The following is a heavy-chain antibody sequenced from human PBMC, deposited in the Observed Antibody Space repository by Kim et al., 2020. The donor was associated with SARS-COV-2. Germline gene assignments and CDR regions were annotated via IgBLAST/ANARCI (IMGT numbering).Heavy chain of an antibody. D-gene: IGHD5-12*01. CDR2: IYYSGST. J-gene: IGHJ4*02. Sequence: SETLSLTCTVSGGSISSYYWSWIRQPPGKGLEWIGYIYYSGSTNYNPSLKSRVTISVDTSKNQFSLKLSSVTAADTAVYYCARYSGYAVQPDFDYWGQGTLVTVSS. CDR3: ARYSGYAVQPDFDY. CDR1: GGSISSYY. V-gene: IGHV4-59*13.